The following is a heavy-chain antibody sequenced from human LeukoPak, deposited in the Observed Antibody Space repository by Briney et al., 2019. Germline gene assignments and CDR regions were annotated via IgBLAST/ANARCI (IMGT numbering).Heavy chain of an antibody. J-gene: IGHJ4*02. V-gene: IGHV1-2*02. CDR2: FRPNTGGA. Sequence: EASVKVSCKTSGYAFSDYYIHWMRQAPGQGLEWMGWFRPNTGGAKYAQNFQGRVTITGDTSITTAYMELSRLTSDDTAVYYCARESEAMAGLGFDYWGQGTLVTVSS. D-gene: IGHD6-19*01. CDR3: ARESEAMAGLGFDY. CDR1: GYAFSDYY.